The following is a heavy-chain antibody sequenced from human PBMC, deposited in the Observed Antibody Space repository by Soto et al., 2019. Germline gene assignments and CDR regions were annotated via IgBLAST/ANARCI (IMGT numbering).Heavy chain of an antibody. CDR1: EGTFNFYT. D-gene: IGHD3-10*01. CDR3: ATSYGSGSTHFDS. V-gene: IGHV1-69*02. Sequence: QVQLVQSGAEVKKPGSSVKVSCTASEGTFNFYTINWVRQAPGQGLEWVGRVNPIVGMSNYAQKFQGRVSITADKSTTTASMSLNSLKSEATAIYYCATSYGSGSTHFDSWGQGTLVTVSS. CDR2: VNPIVGMS. J-gene: IGHJ4*02.